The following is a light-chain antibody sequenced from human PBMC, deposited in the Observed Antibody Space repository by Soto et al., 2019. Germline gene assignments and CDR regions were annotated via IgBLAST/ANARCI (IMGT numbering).Light chain of an antibody. CDR2: SNN. V-gene: IGLV1-44*01. CDR3: AAWDDSLKGV. J-gene: IGLJ3*02. CDR1: SSNIGRNT. Sequence: QSVLTQPPSASGTPGQRITISCSGSSSNIGRNTVNWYQQLPGAAPKLLIYSNNQRPSGVPDRFSGSKSGTSASLAISGLQSEDEADHYCAAWDDSLKGVFGGGTKLTVL.